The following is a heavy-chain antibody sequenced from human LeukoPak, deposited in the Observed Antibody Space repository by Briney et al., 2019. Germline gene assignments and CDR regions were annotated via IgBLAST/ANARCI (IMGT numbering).Heavy chain of an antibody. CDR1: GFTFSSYS. J-gene: IGHJ3*02. V-gene: IGHV3-21*01. CDR2: ISSSSSYI. D-gene: IGHD6-19*01. Sequence: PGGSLRLSCAASGFTFSSYSMNWVRQAPGKGLEWVSSISSSSSYIYYADSVKGRFTISRDNAKNSLYLQMNSLRAEDTAVYYCARVAVAVPDDAFDIWGQGTMVTVSS. CDR3: ARVAVAVPDDAFDI.